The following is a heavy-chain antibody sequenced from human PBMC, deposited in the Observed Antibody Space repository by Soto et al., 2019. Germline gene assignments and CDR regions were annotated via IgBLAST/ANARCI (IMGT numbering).Heavy chain of an antibody. CDR3: ARDADYGGSRGGMDV. Sequence: QVRLEESGPGLVKPSETLSLICSVSGGSVNNANYFWNWIRHHPENGLEWIGYIYYSGSTRYNPSFKTRAPLSIDTTKDQFSLRLNSVTVADTAVYFCARDADYGGSRGGMDVWGRGTTDNVSS. D-gene: IGHD4-17*01. V-gene: IGHV4-31*03. CDR2: IYYSGST. J-gene: IGHJ6*02. CDR1: GGSVNNANYF.